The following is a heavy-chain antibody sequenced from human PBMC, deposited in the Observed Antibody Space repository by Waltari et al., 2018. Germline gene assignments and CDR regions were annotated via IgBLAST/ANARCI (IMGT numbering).Heavy chain of an antibody. D-gene: IGHD6-6*01. CDR1: GFTFSSYG. CDR3: AKDPLYSSSPSRWFDP. Sequence: QGQLVESGGGVVQPGRSLRLSCAASGFTFSSYGMHWVRQAPGKGLEWVAVIWYDGSNKYYADSVKGRFTISRDNSKNTLYLQMNSLRAEDTAMYYCAKDPLYSSSPSRWFDPWGQGTLVTVSS. CDR2: IWYDGSNK. J-gene: IGHJ5*02. V-gene: IGHV3-30*18.